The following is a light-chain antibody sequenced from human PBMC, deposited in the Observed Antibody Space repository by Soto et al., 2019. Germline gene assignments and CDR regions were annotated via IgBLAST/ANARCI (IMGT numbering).Light chain of an antibody. J-gene: IGLJ1*01. V-gene: IGLV2-14*01. CDR1: SSDVGGYNY. CDR3: NSYPSISNYV. Sequence: QSALTQPDSVSGSPGQSITISCTGTSSDVGGYNYVSWYQQHPGKAPKLMIYDVSTRPSGVPNRFSGPKSGNTASLTISGLQAVAVPDYYCNSYPSISNYVFGTGTQLTVL. CDR2: DVS.